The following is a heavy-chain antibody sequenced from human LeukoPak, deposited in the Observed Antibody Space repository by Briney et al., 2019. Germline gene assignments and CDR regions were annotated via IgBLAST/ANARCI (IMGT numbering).Heavy chain of an antibody. D-gene: IGHD3-10*01. CDR2: IYSDNT. CDR3: AADYYGSGSYLALGFDP. V-gene: IGHV3-53*01. CDR1: GFTVSSNS. J-gene: IGHJ5*02. Sequence: GGSLRLSCTVSGFTVSSNSMSWVRQAPGKGLEWVSFIYSDNTHYSDSVKGRFTISRDNSKNTLYLQMNSLRAEDTAVYYCAADYYGSGSYLALGFDPWGQGTLVTVPS.